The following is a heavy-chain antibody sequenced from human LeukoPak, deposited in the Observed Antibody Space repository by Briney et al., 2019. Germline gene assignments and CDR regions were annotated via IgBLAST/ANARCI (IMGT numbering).Heavy chain of an antibody. Sequence: GGSLRLSCAASGCTFSTYAVRWVRQAPGKGLEWVSDSSGSGGSTYYADSVKGRFTISRDNSKDTVYLQMNSLRVDDTAVYYCAKSNREQLVRSYGLDVWGQGTTVTVSS. J-gene: IGHJ6*02. CDR1: GCTFSTYA. CDR2: SSGSGGST. D-gene: IGHD6-13*01. V-gene: IGHV3-23*01. CDR3: AKSNREQLVRSYGLDV.